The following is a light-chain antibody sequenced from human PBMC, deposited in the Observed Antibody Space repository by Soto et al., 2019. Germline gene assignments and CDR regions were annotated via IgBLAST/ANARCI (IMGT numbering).Light chain of an antibody. V-gene: IGKV1-5*01. CDR2: DAS. CDR1: QSISSW. Sequence: DIQMTQSPSTLSASVGDRVTITCRPSQSISSWLAWYQQNPGKAPKLLIYDASSLESGVPSRFSGSGSGTEFTLTISSLQPDDFATYYCQQYNSYSPTFGQGTKLEIK. CDR3: QQYNSYSPT. J-gene: IGKJ2*01.